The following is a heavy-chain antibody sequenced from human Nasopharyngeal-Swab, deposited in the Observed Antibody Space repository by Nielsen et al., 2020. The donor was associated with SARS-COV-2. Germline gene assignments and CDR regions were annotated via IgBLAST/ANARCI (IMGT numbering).Heavy chain of an antibody. Sequence: SETLSLTCTVSGGSISSSSYYWGWIRQPPGKGLEWIGSIYYSGSTYYNPSLKSRVTISVDTSKNQFSLKLSSVTAADTAVYYCAEGDGYNFRYWGQGTLVTVSS. J-gene: IGHJ4*02. V-gene: IGHV4-39*07. CDR2: IYYSGST. D-gene: IGHD5-24*01. CDR1: GGSISSSSYY. CDR3: AEGDGYNFRY.